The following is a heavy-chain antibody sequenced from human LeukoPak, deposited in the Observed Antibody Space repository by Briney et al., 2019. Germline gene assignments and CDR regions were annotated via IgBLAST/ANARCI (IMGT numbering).Heavy chain of an antibody. CDR3: AKGVDGYCSSNSCYAYDC. J-gene: IGHJ4*02. CDR1: GFTFSSYA. Sequence: GGSLRLSCAASGFTFSSYAMSWVRQAPGKGLEWVSGLGGSGGSINYADSVKGRFTISRDNSKNTLHLQMNSLRAEDTAVYWCAKGVDGYCSSNSCYAYDCWGQGTLVTVSS. D-gene: IGHD2-2*01. V-gene: IGHV3-23*01. CDR2: LGGSGGSI.